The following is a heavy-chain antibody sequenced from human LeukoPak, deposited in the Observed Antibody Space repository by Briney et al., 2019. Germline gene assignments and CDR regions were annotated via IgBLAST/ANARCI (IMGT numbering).Heavy chain of an antibody. J-gene: IGHJ4*02. D-gene: IGHD6-19*01. Sequence: GGSLRLSCAASGFTFSRYSMNWVRQAPGKGLEWVSYISSSSSTIYYADSVKGRFTISRDNAKNSLYLQMNSLRAEDTAVYYCARDRSGEQSLGIDYWGQGTLVTVSS. CDR2: ISSSSSTI. CDR3: ARDRSGEQSLGIDY. CDR1: GFTFSRYS. V-gene: IGHV3-48*01.